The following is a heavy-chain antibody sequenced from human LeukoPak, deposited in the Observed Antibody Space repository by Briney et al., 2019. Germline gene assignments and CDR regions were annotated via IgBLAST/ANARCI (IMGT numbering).Heavy chain of an antibody. J-gene: IGHJ4*02. Sequence: ASVKVSCKASGYTFTSYGISWVRQAPGQGLAWMGWISAYNGNTNYAQKLQGRVTMTTDTSTSTAYMELRSLRSDDTAVYYCARDQQKNYDFWSGYYRLVDYWGQGTLVTVSS. CDR2: ISAYNGNT. V-gene: IGHV1-18*01. D-gene: IGHD3-3*01. CDR3: ARDQQKNYDFWSGYYRLVDY. CDR1: GYTFTSYG.